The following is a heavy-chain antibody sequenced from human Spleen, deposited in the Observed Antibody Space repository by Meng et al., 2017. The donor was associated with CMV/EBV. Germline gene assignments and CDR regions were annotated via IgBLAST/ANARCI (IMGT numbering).Heavy chain of an antibody. CDR3: ARVKGYYDGTGYPYFDY. CDR1: GSISRTYW. CDR2: IYHSGNI. V-gene: IGHV4-4*02. J-gene: IGHJ4*02. Sequence: GSISRTYWWGWVRQSPVKGLEWIGEIYHSGNINYNPSLKSRVTILVDKSKNQFSLTLSSVTAADTAIYYCARVKGYYDGTGYPYFDYWGQGTLVTVSS. D-gene: IGHD3-22*01.